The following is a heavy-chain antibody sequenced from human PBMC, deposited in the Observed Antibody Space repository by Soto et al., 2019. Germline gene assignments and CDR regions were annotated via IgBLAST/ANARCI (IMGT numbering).Heavy chain of an antibody. CDR2: ISGSGGST. CDR1: GFTFDSYG. D-gene: IGHD2-15*01. J-gene: IGHJ4*02. V-gene: IGHV3-23*01. Sequence: VQLLESGGGLVQPGGSLRLSCAASGFTFDSYGMSWVRQAPGKGLEWVSSISGSGGSTYYADSVKGRFTISRDNSKNTLYLQMNSLSAEDTAVYFCAKVLTVGGLDYWGQGTLVTVSS. CDR3: AKVLTVGGLDY.